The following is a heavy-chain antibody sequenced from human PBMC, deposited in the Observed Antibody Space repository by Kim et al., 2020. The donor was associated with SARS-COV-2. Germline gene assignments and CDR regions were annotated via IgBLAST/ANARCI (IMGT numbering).Heavy chain of an antibody. J-gene: IGHJ5*02. D-gene: IGHD4-17*01. Sequence: SETLSLTCAVYGGSFSGYYWSWIRQPPGKGLEWIGEINHSGSTNYNPSLKSRVTISVDTSKNQFSLKLSSVTAADTAVYYCARGRGYGDYLGWFDPWGQG. V-gene: IGHV4-34*01. CDR3: ARGRGYGDYLGWFDP. CDR2: INHSGST. CDR1: GGSFSGYY.